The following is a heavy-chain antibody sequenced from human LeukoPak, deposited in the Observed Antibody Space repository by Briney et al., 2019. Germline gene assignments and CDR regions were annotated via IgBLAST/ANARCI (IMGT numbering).Heavy chain of an antibody. CDR1: GGSISSSSYY. J-gene: IGHJ4*02. CDR2: IYYSGST. Sequence: SETLSLTCTVSGGSISSSSYYWGWLPQPPGKGLEWVGSIYYSGSTYYNPSLKSRVTISVDTSKNQFSLKLSSVTAADTAVYYCARVDYIEASVDYWGQGTLVTVSS. V-gene: IGHV4-39*01. D-gene: IGHD4-11*01. CDR3: ARVDYIEASVDY.